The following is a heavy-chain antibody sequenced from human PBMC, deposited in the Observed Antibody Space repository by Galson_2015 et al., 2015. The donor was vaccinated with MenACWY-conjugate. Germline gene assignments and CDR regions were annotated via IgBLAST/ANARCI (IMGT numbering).Heavy chain of an antibody. V-gene: IGHV3-48*02. Sequence: SLRLSCAASGITFSHCGMNWVRQAPGKGLEWISYISPGSGIIYYADSAKGRFTISRDDAKNSLFLQISSLRDEDTAVYYCAWGRNPTVRSVYLDYWGQGTLVTVSS. CDR1: GITFSHCG. D-gene: IGHD1-14*01. CDR2: ISPGSGII. J-gene: IGHJ4*02. CDR3: AWGRNPTVRSVYLDY.